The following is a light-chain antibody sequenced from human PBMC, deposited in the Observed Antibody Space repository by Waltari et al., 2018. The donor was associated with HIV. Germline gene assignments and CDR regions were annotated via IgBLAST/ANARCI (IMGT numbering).Light chain of an antibody. CDR1: SSNIGTNY. CDR2: RNN. J-gene: IGLJ3*02. V-gene: IGLV1-47*01. CDR3: ATWDDSLSGPV. Sequence: QSVLTQPPSASGTPGQRVTISCSGSSSNIGTNYVYWYQQLPGTAPKLLIYRNNRRPSGVPDRCPGSKSGTAASLAIRGPRSEDEADYFCATWDDSLSGPVFGGGTKLTVL.